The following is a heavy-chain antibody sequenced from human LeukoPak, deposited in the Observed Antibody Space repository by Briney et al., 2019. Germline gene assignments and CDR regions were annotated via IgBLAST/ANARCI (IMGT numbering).Heavy chain of an antibody. CDR1: GFTFSDYY. J-gene: IGHJ4*02. V-gene: IGHV3-11*04. Sequence: GGSLRLSCAASGFTFSDYYMSWIRQAPGKGLEWVSYIGRSGTTIHYADSVKGRFTISRDNSKNTLYLQVDSPRAEDTAVYYCAIPGIAAAGETYLDYWGQGTLVTVSS. D-gene: IGHD6-13*01. CDR2: IGRSGTTI. CDR3: AIPGIAAAGETYLDY.